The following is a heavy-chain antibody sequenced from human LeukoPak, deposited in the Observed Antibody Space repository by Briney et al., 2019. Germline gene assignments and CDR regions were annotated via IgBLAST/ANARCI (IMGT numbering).Heavy chain of an antibody. D-gene: IGHD6-19*01. J-gene: IGHJ4*02. CDR2: ISGSGGST. CDR1: GFTFSSYG. CDR3: AKVGGRSGWHFDY. V-gene: IGHV3-23*01. Sequence: PGGSLRLSCAASGFTFSSYGMSWVRQAPGKGLEWVSAISGSGGSTYYADSVKGRFTISRDNSKNTLYLQMNSLRAEDTAVYYCAKVGGRSGWHFDYWGQGTLVTVSS.